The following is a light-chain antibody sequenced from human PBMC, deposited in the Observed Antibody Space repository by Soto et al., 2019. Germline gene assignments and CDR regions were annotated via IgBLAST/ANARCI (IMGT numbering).Light chain of an antibody. J-gene: IGKJ1*01. V-gene: IGKV3-11*01. CDR3: QQRSSWPRT. CDR2: DAS. Sequence: EIVLTQSPATLSLSPGERATLSCRASQSISSDLAWYQQKPGQAPRLFIYDASNRVTGIPARFRGSGSGTAFPLTISTLEPEDFAVYYCQQRSSWPRTFGQGTKVDIK. CDR1: QSISSD.